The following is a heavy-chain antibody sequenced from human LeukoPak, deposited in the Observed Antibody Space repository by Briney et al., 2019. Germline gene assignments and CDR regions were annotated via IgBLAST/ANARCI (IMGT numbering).Heavy chain of an antibody. CDR1: GFTFSSYA. J-gene: IGHJ4*02. V-gene: IGHV3-48*03. D-gene: IGHD3-22*01. Sequence: GGSLRLSCATSGFTFSSYAMSWVRQAPGKGLEWVSSISGTGTTIYSADSVRGRFTVSRDNARNSLFLLMNSLRAEDTAVYYCAVQITMIVVVPYFDYWGQGTLVTVSS. CDR2: ISGTGTTI. CDR3: AVQITMIVVVPYFDY.